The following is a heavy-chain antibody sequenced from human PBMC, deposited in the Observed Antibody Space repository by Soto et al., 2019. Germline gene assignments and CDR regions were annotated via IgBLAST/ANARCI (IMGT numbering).Heavy chain of an antibody. CDR3: ARDPPYYRFRLAV. CDR1: GFTFSSYW. V-gene: IGHV3-66*01. D-gene: IGHD3-3*02. J-gene: IGHJ6*02. Sequence: GGSLRLACAASGFTFSSYWMSWVRQAPGKGLEWVSLIYSGGSTYYADSVKGRFTISRDNSKNTLYLQMNSPRAEDTAVYYCARDPPYYRFRLAVWGQGTTVTVSS. CDR2: IYSGGST.